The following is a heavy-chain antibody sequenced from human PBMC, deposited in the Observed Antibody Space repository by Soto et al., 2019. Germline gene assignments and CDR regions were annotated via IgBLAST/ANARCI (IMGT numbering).Heavy chain of an antibody. CDR2: FDPEDGET. Sequence: QVQLVQSGAEVKKPGASVKVSCKVSGYTLTELSMHWVRQAPGKGLEWMGGFDPEDGETIYAQKFQGRVTMTEDTSTETAYMELSSLRSEDTAVYYCATWVFVLKHGSYVFDYWGQGTLVTVSS. J-gene: IGHJ4*02. V-gene: IGHV1-24*01. CDR1: GYTLTELS. CDR3: ATWVFVLKHGSYVFDY. D-gene: IGHD1-26*01.